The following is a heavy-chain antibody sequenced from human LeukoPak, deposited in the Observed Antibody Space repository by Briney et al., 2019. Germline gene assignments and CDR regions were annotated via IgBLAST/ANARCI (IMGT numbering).Heavy chain of an antibody. D-gene: IGHD6-19*01. V-gene: IGHV4-34*01. CDR3: TRAVAGHPD. J-gene: IGHJ4*02. CDR2: INHSGYT. CDR1: GVPFNNYY. Sequence: SETLSLTCAVSGVPFNNYYWSWVRQSPRQGLEWIGEINHSGYTNYNPSLKSRVTMSIDTSKNQFSLRLTSVTAADAGVYYCTRAVAGHPDWGQGTLVTVSS.